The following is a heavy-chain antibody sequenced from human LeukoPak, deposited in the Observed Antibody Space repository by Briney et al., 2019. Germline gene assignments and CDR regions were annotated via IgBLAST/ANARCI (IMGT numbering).Heavy chain of an antibody. D-gene: IGHD5-18*01. V-gene: IGHV4-34*01. J-gene: IGHJ4*02. CDR2: INHSGST. CDR3: ARRRSYGSFFDY. CDR1: GGSFSGYY. Sequence: SETLSLTCAVYGGSFSGYYWSWIRQPPGKGLEWIGEINHSGSTNYNPSLKSRVTISVDTSKNQFSLKLSSVTAADTAVYYCARRRSYGSFFDYWGQGTLVTVSS.